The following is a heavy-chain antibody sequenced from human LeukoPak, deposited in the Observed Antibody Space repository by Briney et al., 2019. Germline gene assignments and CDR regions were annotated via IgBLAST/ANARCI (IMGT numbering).Heavy chain of an antibody. CDR1: GGSISSYY. CDR2: IYTSGST. D-gene: IGHD3-22*01. Sequence: SETLSLTCTVSGGSISSYYWSWIRQPAGKGLEWIGRIYTSGSTNYNPSLKSRVTMSVDTSKNQFSLKLSSVTAADTAVYYCXXXXXXYYDRRDAFDIWGQGTMVTVSS. J-gene: IGHJ3*02. V-gene: IGHV4-4*07. CDR3: XXXXXXYYDRRDAFDI.